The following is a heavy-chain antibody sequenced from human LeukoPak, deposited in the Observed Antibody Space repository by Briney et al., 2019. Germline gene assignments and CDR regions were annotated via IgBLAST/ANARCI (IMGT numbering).Heavy chain of an antibody. CDR3: ARGXXXXSPETPFDP. CDR1: GFTFSSYS. D-gene: IGHD4-23*01. Sequence: PGGSLRLSCAASGFTFSSYSMNWVRQAPGKGLEWVSSISSSSSYIYYADSVKGRFTISRDNAKNSLYLQMNSLRAEDTAVYYCARGXXXXSPETPFDPWGQGTLVT. V-gene: IGHV3-21*01. CDR2: ISSSSSYI. J-gene: IGHJ5*02.